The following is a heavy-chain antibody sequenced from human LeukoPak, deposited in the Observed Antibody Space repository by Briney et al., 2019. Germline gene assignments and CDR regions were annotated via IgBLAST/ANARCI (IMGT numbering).Heavy chain of an antibody. CDR2: ISSSSSYI. D-gene: IGHD3-22*01. V-gene: IGHV3-21*01. Sequence: GGSLRLSCAASGFTFSSYEMNWVRQAPGKGLEWVSSISSSSSYIYYADSVKGRFTISRDNAKNSLYLQMNSLRAEDTAVYYCARDCRAMTVGDAFDIWGQGTMVTVSS. CDR3: ARDCRAMTVGDAFDI. CDR1: GFTFSSYE. J-gene: IGHJ3*02.